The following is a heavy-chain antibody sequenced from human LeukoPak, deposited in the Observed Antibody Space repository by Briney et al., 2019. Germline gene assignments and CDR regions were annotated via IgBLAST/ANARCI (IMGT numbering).Heavy chain of an antibody. Sequence: GESLRLSCAASAFTFSSYGMRWVRQAPGRGLEWVAFISFDGSNKYYADSVKGRFTISRDNSKNTLHLQMNSLRAEDTAVYYCARDLLSITIFGVVSGDFDYWGQGTLVTVSS. V-gene: IGHV3-33*01. CDR3: ARDLLSITIFGVVSGDFDY. D-gene: IGHD3-3*01. J-gene: IGHJ4*02. CDR2: ISFDGSNK. CDR1: AFTFSSYG.